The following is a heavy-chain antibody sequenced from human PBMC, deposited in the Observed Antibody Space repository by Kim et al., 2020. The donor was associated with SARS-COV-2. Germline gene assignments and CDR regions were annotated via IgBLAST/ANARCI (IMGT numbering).Heavy chain of an antibody. V-gene: IGHV3-7*01. CDR2: IKRDGSEK. J-gene: IGHJ4*02. CDR3: ARDMNPPNYYGSGSSGQTPLDS. D-gene: IGHD3-10*01. Sequence: GGSLRLSCAASGFSFSSHWMSWVRQAPGKGLEWVANIKRDGSEKYYVDSVEGRFTISRDNAKNSLYLQMNSLRVEDTAVYLCARDMNPPNYYGSGSSGQTPLDSWGQGTLVTVSS. CDR1: GFSFSSHW.